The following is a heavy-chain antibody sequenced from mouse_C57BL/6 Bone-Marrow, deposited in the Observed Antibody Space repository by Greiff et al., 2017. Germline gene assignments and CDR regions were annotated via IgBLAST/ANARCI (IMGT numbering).Heavy chain of an antibody. D-gene: IGHD2-3*01. CDR1: GYTFTNYW. V-gene: IGHV1-63*01. Sequence: VMLVESGAELVRPGTSVKMSCKASGYTFTNYWIGWAKQRPGHGLEWIGDIYPGGGYTNYNEKFKGKATLTADKSPSTAYMQFSSLTSEDSAIYYCARGLLQYFDVWGTGTTVTVSS. CDR3: ARGLLQYFDV. J-gene: IGHJ1*03. CDR2: IYPGGGYT.